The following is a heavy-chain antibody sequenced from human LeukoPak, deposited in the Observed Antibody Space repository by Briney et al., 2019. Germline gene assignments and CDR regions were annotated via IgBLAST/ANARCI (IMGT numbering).Heavy chain of an antibody. CDR3: AKEDWLGFDY. CDR1: GFTLSSYA. Sequence: GGSLRLSCAASGFTLSSYAMSGVRGAPGKGLEWGSVVSSSGGNTYNADSAKGRITISRDNTKNTLYLQMSSLRAEDTAVYYCAKEDWLGFDYWGQGTLVTVSS. CDR2: VSSSGGNT. V-gene: IGHV3-23*01. J-gene: IGHJ4*01. D-gene: IGHD3/OR15-3a*01.